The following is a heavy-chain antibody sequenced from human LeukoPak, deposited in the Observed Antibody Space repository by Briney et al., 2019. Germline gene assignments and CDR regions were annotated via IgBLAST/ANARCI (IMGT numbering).Heavy chain of an antibody. J-gene: IGHJ6*03. D-gene: IGHD4-17*01. V-gene: IGHV4-4*07. Sequence: PSETLSLTCTVSGGSISSYYWSWIRQPAGKGLEWIGRIYTSGSTNYNPSLKSRVTISVDTSKNQFSLKLSSVTAADTAVYYCARDARMTTVTTREYYYYYYMDVWGKGTTVTISS. CDR2: IYTSGST. CDR1: GGSISSYY. CDR3: ARDARMTTVTTREYYYYYYMDV.